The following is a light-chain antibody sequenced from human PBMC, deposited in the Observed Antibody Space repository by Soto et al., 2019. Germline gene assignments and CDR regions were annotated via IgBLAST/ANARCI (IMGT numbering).Light chain of an antibody. CDR1: QSVSSSY. CDR2: GAS. J-gene: IGKJ1*01. CDR3: QQYGSSPLT. V-gene: IGKV3-20*01. Sequence: EIVLTQSPCTLSLSPGERATLSCRASQSVSSSYLAWYQQKPGQAPRLLIYGASSRATGIPDRFSGSGSGTDFTLTISRLETEDFAVYYCQQYGSSPLTFGQGTKVEIK.